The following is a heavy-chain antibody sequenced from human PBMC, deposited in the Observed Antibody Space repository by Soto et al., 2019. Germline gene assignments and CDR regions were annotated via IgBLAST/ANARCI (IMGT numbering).Heavy chain of an antibody. CDR1: GGSISSSSYY. D-gene: IGHD3-3*01. CDR2: IYYSGST. Sequence: SETLSLTCTVSGGSISSSSYYWGWIRQPPGKGLEWIGSIYYSGSTYYNPSLKSRVTISVDTSKNQFSLKLSSVTAADTAVYYCAKLGDFWSGYSDFDYWGQGNLVTVSS. CDR3: AKLGDFWSGYSDFDY. J-gene: IGHJ4*02. V-gene: IGHV4-39*01.